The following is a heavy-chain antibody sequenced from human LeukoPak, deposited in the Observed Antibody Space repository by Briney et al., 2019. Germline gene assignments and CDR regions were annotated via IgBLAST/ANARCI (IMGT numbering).Heavy chain of an antibody. V-gene: IGHV4-59*08. CDR3: ASRAYYDSSGLDY. J-gene: IGHJ4*02. CDR1: GGSIRNYY. Sequence: SETLSLTCSVSGGSIRNYYWTWIPQPPGKGLEWIGHVSNSGSTKYNPSLKCRVTISIDTSKKHFSLKLSSVTAADTAVYYCASRAYYDSSGLDYWGQGILVTVSS. CDR2: VSNSGST. D-gene: IGHD3-22*01.